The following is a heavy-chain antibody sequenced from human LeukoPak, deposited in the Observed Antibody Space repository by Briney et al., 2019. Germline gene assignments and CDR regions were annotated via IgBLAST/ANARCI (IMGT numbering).Heavy chain of an antibody. CDR1: GFTVSSNY. D-gene: IGHD6-19*01. J-gene: IGHJ4*02. CDR2: IYSGGST. CDR3: ARDVGSGSGWYYFDY. V-gene: IGHV3-53*01. Sequence: PGGSLRLSCAVSGFTVSSNYMSWVRQAPGKGLEWVSVIYSGGSTYYADSVKGRFTISRDNSKNTLYLQMNSLRAEDTAVYYCARDVGSGSGWYYFDYWGQGTPVTVSS.